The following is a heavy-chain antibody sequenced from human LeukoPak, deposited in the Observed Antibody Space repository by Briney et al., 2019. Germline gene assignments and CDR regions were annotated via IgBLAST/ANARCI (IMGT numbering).Heavy chain of an antibody. V-gene: IGHV4-34*01. CDR3: ARGRGVNYYYYYMDV. Sequence: SETLSLTCAVYGGSFSGYYWSWIRQPPGKGLEWIGEINHSGSTNYNPSLKSRVTISVDTSKNQFSLKPSSVTAADTAVYYCARGRGVNYYYYYMDVWGKGTTVTVSS. CDR2: INHSGST. J-gene: IGHJ6*03. CDR1: GGSFSGYY. D-gene: IGHD3-10*01.